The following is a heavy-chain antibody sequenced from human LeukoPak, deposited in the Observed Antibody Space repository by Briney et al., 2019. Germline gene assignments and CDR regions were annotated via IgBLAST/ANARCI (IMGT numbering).Heavy chain of an antibody. CDR1: GGSISNSSYY. J-gene: IGHJ4*02. CDR3: ARHGRMGTINPSY. Sequence: PSETLFLTCTVSGGSISNSSYYWGWIRQPPGKGLEWIGSMYYSGSTYYNPSLKSRATISVDTSKNQFSLKLSSVTAADTAVYYCARHGRMGTINPSYWGQGTLVTVSS. D-gene: IGHD5-24*01. CDR2: MYYSGST. V-gene: IGHV4-39*01.